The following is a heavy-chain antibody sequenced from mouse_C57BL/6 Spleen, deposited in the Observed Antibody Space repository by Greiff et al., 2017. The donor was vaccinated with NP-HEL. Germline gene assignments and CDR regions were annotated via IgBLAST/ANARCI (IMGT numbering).Heavy chain of an antibody. Sequence: EVQLVESGGGLVKPGGSLKLSCAASGFTFSSYAMSWVRQTPEKRLEWVATISDGGSYTYYPDNVKGRFTISRDNAKNNLYLQMSHLKSEDTAMYYCARDGGAMDYWGQGTSVTVSS. CDR1: GFTFSSYA. CDR2: ISDGGSYT. V-gene: IGHV5-4*01. CDR3: ARDGGAMDY. J-gene: IGHJ4*01.